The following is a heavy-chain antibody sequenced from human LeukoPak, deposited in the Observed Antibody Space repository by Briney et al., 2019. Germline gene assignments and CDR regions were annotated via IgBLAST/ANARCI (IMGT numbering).Heavy chain of an antibody. Sequence: GGSLRLSCVVSGLTFSSYSMSWVRQAPGKGLEWVSRINSDGTRISYVDSVKGRFTTSRDNAKNTLSLQMNSLRAEDTAVYYCAVGGVTDAFDIWGQGTMVTVSS. V-gene: IGHV3-74*01. CDR3: AVGGVTDAFDI. J-gene: IGHJ3*02. D-gene: IGHD3-16*01. CDR2: INSDGTRI. CDR1: GLTFSSYS.